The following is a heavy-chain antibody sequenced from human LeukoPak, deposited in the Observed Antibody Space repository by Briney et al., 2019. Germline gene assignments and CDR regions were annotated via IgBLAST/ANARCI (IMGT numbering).Heavy chain of an antibody. CDR3: ARDVGRSYDLDY. V-gene: IGHV1-18*01. CDR1: GYTFTSYG. Sequence: ASVKVSCKASGYTFTSYGISWVRQAPGQGLEWMGWISAYNGNTDYAQSLQGRVTMTIDTSTSAVYMELRSLRSDDTAVYYCARDVGRSYDLDYWGQGTLVTVSS. J-gene: IGHJ4*02. D-gene: IGHD3-16*01. CDR2: ISAYNGNT.